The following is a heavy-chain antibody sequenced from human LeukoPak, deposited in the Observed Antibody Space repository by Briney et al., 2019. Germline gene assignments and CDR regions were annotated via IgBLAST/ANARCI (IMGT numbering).Heavy chain of an antibody. Sequence: ASVKVSCKASGYTFTSYAMHWVRQAPGQRLEWMGWINAGNGNTKYSQKFQGRVTITRDTSASTAYMELSSLRSEDTAVYYCARGGSSWYMGDYWGQGTLVTVSS. D-gene: IGHD6-13*01. V-gene: IGHV1-3*01. CDR3: ARGGSSWYMGDY. CDR2: INAGNGNT. J-gene: IGHJ4*02. CDR1: GYTFTSYA.